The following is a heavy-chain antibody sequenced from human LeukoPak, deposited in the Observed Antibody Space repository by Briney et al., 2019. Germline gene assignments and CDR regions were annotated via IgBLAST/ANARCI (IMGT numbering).Heavy chain of an antibody. J-gene: IGHJ6*03. CDR2: ISSSGSTI. V-gene: IGHV3-48*03. D-gene: IGHD1-26*01. CDR3: ARKVGATTNYYMDV. Sequence: PGGSLRLSCAASGFTFSGYEMNWVRQAPGKGLEWVSYISSSGSTIYYADSVKGRFTISRDNAKNSLYLQMNSLRAEDTAVYYCARKVGATTNYYMDVWGKGTTVTVSS. CDR1: GFTFSGYE.